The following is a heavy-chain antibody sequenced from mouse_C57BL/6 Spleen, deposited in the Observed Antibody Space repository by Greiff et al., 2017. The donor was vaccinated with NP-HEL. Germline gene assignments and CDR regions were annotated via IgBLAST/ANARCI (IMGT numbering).Heavy chain of an antibody. D-gene: IGHD3-2*02. CDR3: ARDSSGFSYAMDY. CDR1: GYAFSSSW. V-gene: IGHV1-82*01. Sequence: LVESGPELVKPGASVKISCKASGYAFSSSWMNWVKQRPGKGLEWIGRIYPGDGDTNYNGKFKGKATLTADKSSSTAYMQLSSLTSEDSAVYFCARDSSGFSYAMDYWGQGTSVTVSS. J-gene: IGHJ4*01. CDR2: IYPGDGDT.